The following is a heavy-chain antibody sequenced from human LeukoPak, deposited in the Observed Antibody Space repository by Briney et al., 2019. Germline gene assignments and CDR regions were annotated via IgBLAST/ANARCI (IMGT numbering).Heavy chain of an antibody. Sequence: SETLSLTCAVSGGSISSGGYSWSWIRQPPGKGLEWIGYIYHSGSTYYNPSLKSRVTISVDRYKNQFSLKLSSVTAADTAVYYCARTPAGYFDLWGRGTLVTVSS. CDR2: IYHSGST. CDR3: ARTPAGYFDL. CDR1: GGSISSGGYS. J-gene: IGHJ2*01. D-gene: IGHD2-2*01. V-gene: IGHV4-30-2*01.